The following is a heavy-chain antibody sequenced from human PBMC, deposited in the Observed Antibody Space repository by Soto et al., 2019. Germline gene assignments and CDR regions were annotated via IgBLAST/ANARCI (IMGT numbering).Heavy chain of an antibody. CDR2: VYHSGST. J-gene: IGHJ5*02. V-gene: IGHV4-4*02. CDR1: GGSIRTTYW. Sequence: QVQLQESGPGLVKPSGTLSLICAVSGGSIRTTYWWSWVRQPPGKGLEWIGEVYHSGSTNYNPSLKSRVAISVGTSNHQFSLELSSVTAADTAIYFCAVRSAGHNWLDPWGQGTLVTVSS. CDR3: AVRSAGHNWLDP. D-gene: IGHD4-4*01.